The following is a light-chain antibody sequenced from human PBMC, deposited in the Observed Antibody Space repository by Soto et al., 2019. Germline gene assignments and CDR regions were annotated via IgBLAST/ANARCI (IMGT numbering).Light chain of an antibody. V-gene: IGLV4-69*01. CDR3: QTWGTGIVV. J-gene: IGLJ2*01. Sequence: QAVVTRSPSASASLGASVKLTCTLSSGHSSYAIAWHQQQPEKGPRYLMKLNSDGSHSKGDGIPDRFSGSSSGAERYLTISSLQSEDEADYYCQTWGTGIVVSGGGTKLTVL. CDR1: SGHSSYA. CDR2: LNSDGSH.